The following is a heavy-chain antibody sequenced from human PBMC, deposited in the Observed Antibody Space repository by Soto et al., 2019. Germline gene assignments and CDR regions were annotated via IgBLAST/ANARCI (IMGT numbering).Heavy chain of an antibody. CDR2: ISYDGSNK. CDR3: ARDLGGEKRYYYYYGMDV. CDR1: GFTFSSYA. J-gene: IGHJ6*02. V-gene: IGHV3-30-3*01. Sequence: GGSLRLSCAASGFTFSSYAMHWVRQAPGKGLEWVAVISYDGSNKYYADSVKGRFTISRDNSKNTLYLQMNSLRAEDTAVYYCARDLGGEKRYYYYYGMDVWGQGTTVTVSS.